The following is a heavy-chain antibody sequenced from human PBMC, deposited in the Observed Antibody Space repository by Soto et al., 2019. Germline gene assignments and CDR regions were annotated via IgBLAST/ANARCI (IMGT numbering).Heavy chain of an antibody. J-gene: IGHJ6*04. CDR1: GGSISSYY. CDR2: IYYSGST. D-gene: IGHD3-10*01. Sequence: SETLSLTCTVSGGSISSYYWSWIRQPPGKGLEWIGYIYYSGSTNYIPSLKSRVTISVDTSKNQFSLKLSSVTAADTAVYYCARTLPYYYGSGSSSYPMDVWGKGTTVTVSS. CDR3: ARTLPYYYGSGSSSYPMDV. V-gene: IGHV4-59*01.